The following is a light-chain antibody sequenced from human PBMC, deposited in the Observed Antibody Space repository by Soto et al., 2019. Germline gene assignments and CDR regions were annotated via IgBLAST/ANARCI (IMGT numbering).Light chain of an antibody. CDR2: GAS. CDR3: QQYGSSIQT. V-gene: IGKV3-20*01. Sequence: EIVLTQSPVTLSLSPGERGTLSCRASQSVGTSLAWYQQKPGQAPRLLIFGASHRAPDIPDRFSGSGSGTDFTLTISRLEPEDFAVYYCQQYGSSIQTFGQGTKVDI. CDR1: QSVGTS. J-gene: IGKJ1*01.